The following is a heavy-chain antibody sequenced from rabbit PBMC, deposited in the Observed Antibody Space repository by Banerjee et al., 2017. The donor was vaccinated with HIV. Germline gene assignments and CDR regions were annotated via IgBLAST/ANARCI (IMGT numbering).Heavy chain of an antibody. CDR2: MNAGTSGGS. CDR3: ARDLAGVIGWNFNL. D-gene: IGHD4-1*01. V-gene: IGHV1S45*01. Sequence: QEQLVESGGGLVQPEGSLTLTCKASGIDFSSRYWICWVRQAPGKGLEWIGCMNAGTSGGSYYARWAKGRFTISKTSSTTVTLQMTSLTAADTATYLCARDLAGVIGWNFNLWGPGTLVTVS. J-gene: IGHJ4*01. CDR1: GIDFSSRYW.